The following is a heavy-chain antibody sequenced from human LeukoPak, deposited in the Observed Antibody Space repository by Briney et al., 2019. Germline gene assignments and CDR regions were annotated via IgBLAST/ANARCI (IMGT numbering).Heavy chain of an antibody. J-gene: IGHJ3*02. Sequence: PSETLSLTCTVSGGSVSSGSYYWSWIRQPPGKGLEWIGYIFHSGSTNYNPSLKSRVTISVDTSKNQFSLKLSSVTVADTAVYYCARDDLVIGGYNAFDIWGQGTMVTVSS. CDR3: ARDDLVIGGYNAFDI. CDR2: IFHSGST. CDR1: GGSVSSGSYY. D-gene: IGHD5-18*01. V-gene: IGHV4-61*01.